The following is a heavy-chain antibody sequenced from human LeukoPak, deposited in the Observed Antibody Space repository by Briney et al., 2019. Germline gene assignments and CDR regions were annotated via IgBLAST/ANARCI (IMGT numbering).Heavy chain of an antibody. CDR2: IYFSGRV. J-gene: IGHJ3*02. CDR1: GGSISSYY. Sequence: SETLSLTCTVSGGSISSYYWSWIRQPPGKGLEWIGYIYFSGRVNYNPSLKSRVTISGDTSKNHFSLKLSSVTAADTALYYCARGITRRRTFDIWGQGTMVTVSS. V-gene: IGHV4-59*08. D-gene: IGHD3-10*01. CDR3: ARGITRRRTFDI.